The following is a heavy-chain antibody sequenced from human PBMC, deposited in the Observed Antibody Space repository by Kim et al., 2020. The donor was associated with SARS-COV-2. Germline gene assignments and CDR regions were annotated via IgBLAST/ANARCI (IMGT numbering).Heavy chain of an antibody. CDR1: GFTVSSNY. D-gene: IGHD4-17*01. V-gene: IGHV3-53*01. CDR2: IYSGGST. J-gene: IGHJ6*02. Sequence: GESLRLSCAASGFTVSSNYMSWVRQAPGKGLEWVSVIYSGGSTYYSDSVKGRFTISRDNSKNTLYLQMNSLRAEDTAVYYCAREDYGDSDYYYYYGMDVWPRDHGHRLL. CDR3: AREDYGDSDYYYYYGMDV.